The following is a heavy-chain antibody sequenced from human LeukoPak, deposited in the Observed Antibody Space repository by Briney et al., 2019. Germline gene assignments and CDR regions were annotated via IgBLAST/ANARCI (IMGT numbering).Heavy chain of an antibody. CDR1: GGSISSGGYY. CDR3: ARSRIQLWNSPFDY. CDR2: IYYSGST. D-gene: IGHD5-18*01. V-gene: IGHV4-31*03. Sequence: KPSETLSLTCTVSGGSISSGGYYCSWIRQHPGKGLELIGYIYYSGSTYYNPSLKSRVTISVDTSKNQFSLKLSSVTAADTGVYYCARSRIQLWNSPFDYWGQGTLVTASS. J-gene: IGHJ4*02.